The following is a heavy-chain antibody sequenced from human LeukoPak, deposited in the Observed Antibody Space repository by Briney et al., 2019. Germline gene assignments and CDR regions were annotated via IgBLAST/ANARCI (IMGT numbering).Heavy chain of an antibody. CDR2: INPSGGST. V-gene: IGHV1-46*01. J-gene: IGHJ4*02. CDR1: GYTFTTYY. D-gene: IGHD4-17*01. CDR3: ARGYGDYLDY. Sequence: RASVKVSCKASGYTFTTYYIHWVRQAPGQGLGWMAIINPSGGSTSYAQKFQGRVTMTRDTSTSTVYMELSSLRSEDTAVYYCARGYGDYLDYWGQGTLVTVSS.